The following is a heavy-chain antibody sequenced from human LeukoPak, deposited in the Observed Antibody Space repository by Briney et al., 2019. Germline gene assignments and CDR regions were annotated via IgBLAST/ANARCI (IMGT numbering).Heavy chain of an antibody. CDR2: IYHSGST. V-gene: IGHV4-38-2*02. Sequence: SETLSLTCTVSGYSISSGYYWGWIRQPPGKGLEWIGSIYHSGSTYYNPSLKSRVTISVDTSKNQFSLKLSSVTAADTAVYYCARAYYGVEEFDYWGQGTLVTVSS. CDR1: GYSISSGYY. CDR3: ARAYYGVEEFDY. J-gene: IGHJ4*02. D-gene: IGHD4-17*01.